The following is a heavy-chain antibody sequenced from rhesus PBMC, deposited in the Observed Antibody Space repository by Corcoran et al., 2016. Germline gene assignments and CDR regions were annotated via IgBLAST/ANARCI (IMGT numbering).Heavy chain of an antibody. CDR1: GGSFSSDY. CDR2: ISGSGDNT. Sequence: QLQLQESGPGLVKPSETLSLTCAVSGGSFSSDYWGWIRQPPGKGLEWIGRISGSGDNTDYNPSLQSRVTISTDTSRNQFSLGLSSVTAADTAVYYCARRHSGTSYYFDIWGPGTPITISS. J-gene: IGHJ2*01. D-gene: IGHD6-25*01. CDR3: ARRHSGTSYYFDI. V-gene: IGHV4-173*01.